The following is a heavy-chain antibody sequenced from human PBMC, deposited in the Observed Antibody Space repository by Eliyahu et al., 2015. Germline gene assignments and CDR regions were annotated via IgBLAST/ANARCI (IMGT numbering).Heavy chain of an antibody. CDR1: GFTVSSNY. CDR3: ARDYQGLDWNYFDY. CDR2: IYSGGST. J-gene: IGHJ4*02. Sequence: EVQLVESGGGLIQPGGSLRLSCAASGFTVSSNYMSWVRQAPGKGLEWVSVIYSGGSTYYADSVKGRFTISRDNSKNTLYLQMNSLRAEDTAVYYCARDYQGLDWNYFDYWGQGTLVTVSS. D-gene: IGHD3/OR15-3a*01. V-gene: IGHV3-53*01.